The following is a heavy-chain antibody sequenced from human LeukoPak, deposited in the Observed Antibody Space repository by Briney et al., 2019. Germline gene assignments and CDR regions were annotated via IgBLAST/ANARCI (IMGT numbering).Heavy chain of an antibody. CDR2: ISGTGGST. J-gene: IGHJ6*02. Sequence: GGSLRLSCAASGLTFNFYAMPWVRQPPGKGRDWVSAISGTGGSTYYSDSVKGRCTISRDNSKNTLFLQMSGLSAEDTAVYYCVRQNYHYYTMDVWGQGTTVTVSS. CDR1: GLTFNFYA. V-gene: IGHV3-23*01. CDR3: VRQNYHYYTMDV.